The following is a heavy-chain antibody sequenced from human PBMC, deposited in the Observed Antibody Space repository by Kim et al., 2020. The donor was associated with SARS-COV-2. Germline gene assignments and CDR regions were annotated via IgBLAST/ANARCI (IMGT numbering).Heavy chain of an antibody. D-gene: IGHD6-13*01. CDR2: IRSKADGWTT. Sequence: GGSLRLSCTASGFTFSDYSMGWVRQAPGKGLEWVGCIRSKADGWTTEYAASVKGRFTISRDDSKSIPYLQMNSLKTEDTAVYYCTRDGKTAGDYWGQGTLVTVSS. J-gene: IGHJ4*02. V-gene: IGHV3-49*04. CDR3: TRDGKTAGDY. CDR1: GFTFSDYS.